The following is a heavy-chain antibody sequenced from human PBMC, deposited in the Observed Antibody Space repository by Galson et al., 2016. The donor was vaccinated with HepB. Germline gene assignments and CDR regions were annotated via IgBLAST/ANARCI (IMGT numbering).Heavy chain of an antibody. J-gene: IGHJ6*03. D-gene: IGHD6-13*01. V-gene: IGHV2-5*04. CDR1: GFSLTTSGVS. CDR3: VYNSPRQHLAPNNYQYYYMDV. CDR2: IYWEDDN. Sequence: PALVKPTQTLTLTCTFPGFSLTTSGVSVGWIRQPPGRALEWLALIYWEDDNRYSPSLNTRLTITKDTSKNQVVLTMTNMDPVDTGTYYCVYNSPRQHLAPNNYQYYYMDVWGKGTTVTVSS.